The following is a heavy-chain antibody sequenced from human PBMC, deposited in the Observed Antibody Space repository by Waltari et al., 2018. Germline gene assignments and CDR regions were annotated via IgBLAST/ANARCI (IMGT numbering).Heavy chain of an antibody. CDR3: AKAHFYDTSGYIEH. CDR1: GVIFNNYA. D-gene: IGHD3-22*01. CDR2: INGYGDKT. V-gene: IGHV3-23*01. J-gene: IGHJ5*02. Sequence: VQVLESGGGLVQPGGSLRLTCTASGVIFNNYAINWVRQAPGKGMEWVSGINGYGDKTYYADSVNGRFTLSRDNSRNTLSLQMNSLRAEDTAVYYCAKAHFYDTSGYIEHWGQGTLVTVSS.